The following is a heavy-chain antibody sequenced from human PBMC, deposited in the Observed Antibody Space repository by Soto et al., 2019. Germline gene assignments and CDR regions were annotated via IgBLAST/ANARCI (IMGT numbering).Heavy chain of an antibody. D-gene: IGHD3-3*01. J-gene: IGHJ4*02. Sequence: GGSLRLSCAASGFTFSSYAMSWVRQAPGKGLEWVSAISGSGGSTYYADPVKGRFTISRDNSKNTLYLQMNSLRAEDTAVYYCAKTGDYDFWSGLIDYWGQGTLVTVSS. CDR1: GFTFSSYA. V-gene: IGHV3-23*01. CDR2: ISGSGGST. CDR3: AKTGDYDFWSGLIDY.